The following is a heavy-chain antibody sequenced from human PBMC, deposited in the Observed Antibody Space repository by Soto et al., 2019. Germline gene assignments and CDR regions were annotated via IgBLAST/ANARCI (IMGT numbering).Heavy chain of an antibody. CDR1: GGSISSSNW. V-gene: IGHV4-4*02. J-gene: IGHJ4*02. CDR3: ARHPGYYDILTGYSTYYFDY. D-gene: IGHD3-9*01. Sequence: PSETLSLTCAVSGGSISSSNWWSWVRQPPGKGLEWIGEIYHSGSTNYNPSLKSRVTISVDTSKNQFSLKLSSVTAADTAVYYCARHPGYYDILTGYSTYYFDYWGQGTLVTVSS. CDR2: IYHSGST.